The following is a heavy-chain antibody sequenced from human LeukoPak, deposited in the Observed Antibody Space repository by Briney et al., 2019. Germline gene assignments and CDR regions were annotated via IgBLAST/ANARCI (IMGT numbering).Heavy chain of an antibody. Sequence: KPGGSLRLSCAASGFIFKTYTMTWVRQAPGKGLEWVSSITISSSIIYYADSVKGRFTISRDNAKNSLFLQMNSLRAEDTAVYYCARDLSDDYSLDYWGQGTLVSVSS. V-gene: IGHV3-21*01. CDR2: ITISSSII. D-gene: IGHD3-16*01. J-gene: IGHJ4*02. CDR3: ARDLSDDYSLDY. CDR1: GFIFKTYT.